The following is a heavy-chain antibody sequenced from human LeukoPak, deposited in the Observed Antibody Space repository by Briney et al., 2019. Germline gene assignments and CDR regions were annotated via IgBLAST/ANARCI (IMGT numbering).Heavy chain of an antibody. CDR2: IIPIFGTA. CDR1: GGTFSSYA. D-gene: IGHD3-16*01. J-gene: IGHJ6*02. CDR3: ARSPGGPFYYYYGMDV. V-gene: IGHV1-69*13. Sequence: ASVKVSCKASGGTFSSYAISWVRQAPGQGLEWMGGIIPIFGTANYAQKFQGRVTITADESTSTAYMELSSLRSEDTAVYYCARSPGGPFYYYYGMDVWGQGTTVTVSS.